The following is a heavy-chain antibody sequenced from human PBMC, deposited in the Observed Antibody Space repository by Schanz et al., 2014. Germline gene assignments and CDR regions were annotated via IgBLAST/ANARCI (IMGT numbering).Heavy chain of an antibody. CDR3: EKEVEIWSGYPEYFDS. J-gene: IGHJ4*02. D-gene: IGHD3-3*01. CDR1: GFTFNSYS. Sequence: EVHLVESGGGLGQRGGSLIVSCEGSGFTFNSYSMNWVRQAPGKGLEWISYISSTSSSKDYADSVKGRFSISRDNAKNSLYLQMNSLRDEDTAVYYCEKEVEIWSGYPEYFDSWGQGTLVTVSS. CDR2: ISSTSSSK. V-gene: IGHV3-48*02.